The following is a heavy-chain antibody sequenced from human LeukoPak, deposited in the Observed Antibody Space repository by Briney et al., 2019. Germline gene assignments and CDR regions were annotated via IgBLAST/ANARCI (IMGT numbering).Heavy chain of an antibody. Sequence: SETLSLTCTVSGGSISSYYWSWIRQPPGKGLEWIGYIYYSGSTNYNPSLKSRVTISVDTSKNQFSLKLSSVTAEDTAVYYCAREIDGYNIYFDYWGQGTLVTVSS. D-gene: IGHD5-24*01. CDR3: AREIDGYNIYFDY. CDR1: GGSISSYY. V-gene: IGHV4-59*01. CDR2: IYYSGST. J-gene: IGHJ4*02.